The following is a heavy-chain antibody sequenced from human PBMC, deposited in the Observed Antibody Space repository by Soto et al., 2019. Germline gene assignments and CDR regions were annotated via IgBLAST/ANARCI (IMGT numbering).Heavy chain of an antibody. J-gene: IGHJ5*02. Sequence: QVQLQEAGPGLVKPSQTLSLTCTVSGGSISSGGYYWSWIRQHPGKGLEWIGYIYYSGSTYYNPSLKSRVTISVDTSKNQFSLKLSSVTAADTAVYYCARTHCTNGVRYTGDWFDPWGQGTLVTVSS. CDR1: GGSISSGGYY. CDR3: ARTHCTNGVRYTGDWFDP. V-gene: IGHV4-31*03. D-gene: IGHD2-8*01. CDR2: IYYSGST.